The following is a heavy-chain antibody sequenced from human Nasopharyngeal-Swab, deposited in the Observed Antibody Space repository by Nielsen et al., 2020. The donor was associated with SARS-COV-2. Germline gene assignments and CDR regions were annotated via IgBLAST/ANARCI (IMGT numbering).Heavy chain of an antibody. J-gene: IGHJ4*02. Sequence: GGSLRLSCAASGFTFDDYAMHWVRQAPGKGLEWVSGISWNSGSIGYADSVKGRFTISRDNAKNSLYLQMNSLRAEDTALYYCATHDSGSYWDYWGQGTLVTFSS. CDR1: GFTFDDYA. D-gene: IGHD1-26*01. V-gene: IGHV3-9*01. CDR2: ISWNSGSI. CDR3: ATHDSGSYWDY.